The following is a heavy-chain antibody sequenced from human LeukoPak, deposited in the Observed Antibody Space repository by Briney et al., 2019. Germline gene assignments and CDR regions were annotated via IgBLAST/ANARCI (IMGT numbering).Heavy chain of an antibody. V-gene: IGHV4-59*05. Sequence: PSETLSLTCTVSGGSISSYYWSWIRQPPGKGLEWIGSIISTGSTYYNPSLKSRVTISVDTSKNQFSLKLSSVTAADTAVYYCARVTIAVREWPYFYYGMDVGGGGTGVSVS. CDR1: GGSISSYY. D-gene: IGHD6-19*01. CDR3: ARVTIAVREWPYFYYGMDV. J-gene: IGHJ6*02. CDR2: IISTGST.